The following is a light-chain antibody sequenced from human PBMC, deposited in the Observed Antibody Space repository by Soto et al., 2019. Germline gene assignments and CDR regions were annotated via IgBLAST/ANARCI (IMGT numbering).Light chain of an antibody. CDR2: KAS. J-gene: IGKJ5*01. CDR1: QRVGTY. Sequence: IPLTQSPSPLSASLVDRVPINCRASQRVGTYLNWYRQKPGKAPKLLIYKASSLESGVPSRFSGSGSGTEFTLTISSLQPDDFATYYCQQYNSYLITSCQGTRLEIK. V-gene: IGKV1-5*03. CDR3: QQYNSYLIT.